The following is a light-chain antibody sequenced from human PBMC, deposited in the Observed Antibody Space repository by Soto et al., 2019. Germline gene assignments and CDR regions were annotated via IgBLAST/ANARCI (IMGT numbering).Light chain of an antibody. J-gene: IGKJ4*01. V-gene: IGKV1-39*01. CDR2: AAS. Sequence: DIQMTQSPSSLSASVGDRITITCRASQNVGTYLSWYQQRSGKVPKLLICAASNLQSGVSSRFSGSGSGTDFTLAISSLQPEDFVTYFCQQSYNTSLTFGGGTKVEI. CDR3: QQSYNTSLT. CDR1: QNVGTY.